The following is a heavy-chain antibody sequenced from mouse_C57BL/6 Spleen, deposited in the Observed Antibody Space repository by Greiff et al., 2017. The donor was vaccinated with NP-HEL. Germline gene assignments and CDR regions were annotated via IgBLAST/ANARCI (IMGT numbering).Heavy chain of an antibody. V-gene: IGHV1-42*01. J-gene: IGHJ3*01. CDR2: INPSTGGT. CDR3: AREGQLRSFAY. Sequence: VRLQQSGPELVKPGASVKISCKASGYSFTGYYMNWVKQSPEKSLEWIGEINPSTGGTTYNQKFKAKATLTVDKSSSTAYMQLKRLTSEDSAVYYCAREGQLRSFAYWGQGTLVTVSA. D-gene: IGHD3-2*02. CDR1: GYSFTGYY.